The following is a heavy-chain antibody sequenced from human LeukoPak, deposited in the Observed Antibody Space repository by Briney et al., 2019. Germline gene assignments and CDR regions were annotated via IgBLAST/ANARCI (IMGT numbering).Heavy chain of an antibody. CDR1: GFTFSSYG. CDR3: AKDLEDDYGGNSLDY. D-gene: IGHD4-23*01. Sequence: PGRSLRLSCAASGFTFSSYGMHWVRQALGKGLEWVAVIWYDGSNKYYADSVKGRFTISRDNSKNTLYLQMNSLRAEDTAVYYCAKDLEDDYGGNSLDYWGQGTLVTVSS. CDR2: IWYDGSNK. V-gene: IGHV3-33*06. J-gene: IGHJ4*02.